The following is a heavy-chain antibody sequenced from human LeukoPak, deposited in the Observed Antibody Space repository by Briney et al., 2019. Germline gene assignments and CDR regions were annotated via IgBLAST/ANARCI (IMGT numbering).Heavy chain of an antibody. Sequence: GGSLRLSCAASGFTFSTYAMNWVRQAPGKGLEWVAVISDDGRHNYYADSVKGRFTISRDNSKSTLYLQMNSLRAEDTAVYYCARGQRYCSSTSCPADYGMDVWGQGTTDTVSS. CDR1: GFTFSTYA. V-gene: IGHV3-30*04. CDR3: ARGQRYCSSTSCPADYGMDV. CDR2: ISDDGRHN. D-gene: IGHD2-2*01. J-gene: IGHJ6*02.